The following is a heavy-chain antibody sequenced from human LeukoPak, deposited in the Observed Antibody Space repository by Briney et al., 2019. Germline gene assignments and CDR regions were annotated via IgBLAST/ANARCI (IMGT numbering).Heavy chain of an antibody. CDR2: INTYNGNT. J-gene: IGHJ6*02. CDR1: GYTFTNYG. D-gene: IGHD1-1*01. Sequence: GASVKVSCKASGYTFTNYGISWVRQAPGQGLEWMGWINTYNGNTNYAQKFQGRVTMTTDTSTSTAYMDLRSLRSDDTAVYFCVRDAIYHDYYYHYGMDVWGQGTTVAVSS. V-gene: IGHV1-18*01. CDR3: VRDAIYHDYYYHYGMDV.